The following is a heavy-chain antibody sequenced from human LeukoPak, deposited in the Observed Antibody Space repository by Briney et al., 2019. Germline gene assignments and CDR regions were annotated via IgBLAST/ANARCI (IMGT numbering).Heavy chain of an antibody. J-gene: IGHJ2*01. CDR3: AREEEAVAGSDFDL. Sequence: SETLSLTCTVSGGSISSYYWSWIRQPAGKGLEWIGRIYTSGSTNYNPSLKSRVTMSVDTSKNQFSLKLSSVTAADTAVYYCAREEEAVAGSDFDLWGRGTLVTVSS. CDR2: IYTSGST. CDR1: GGSISSYY. D-gene: IGHD6-19*01. V-gene: IGHV4-4*07.